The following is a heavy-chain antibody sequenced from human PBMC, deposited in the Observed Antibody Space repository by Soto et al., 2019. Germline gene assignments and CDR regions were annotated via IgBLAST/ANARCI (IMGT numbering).Heavy chain of an antibody. CDR2: MNPNSGNT. CDR1: GYTFTSYD. Sequence: ASVKVSCKASGYTFTSYDINWVRQATGQGLEWMGWMNPNSGNTGYAQKFQGRVTMTRNTSISTAYMELSSLRSEDTAVYYCARGVVGSGWYRVRAFDIWGQGTMVT. D-gene: IGHD6-19*01. V-gene: IGHV1-8*01. J-gene: IGHJ3*02. CDR3: ARGVVGSGWYRVRAFDI.